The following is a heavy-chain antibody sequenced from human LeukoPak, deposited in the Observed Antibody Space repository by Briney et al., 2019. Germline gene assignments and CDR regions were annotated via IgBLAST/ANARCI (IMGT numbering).Heavy chain of an antibody. V-gene: IGHV4-39*07. J-gene: IGHJ4*02. CDR2: IYYSGSA. D-gene: IGHD4-23*01. CDR1: GGSISSSKYY. CDR3: VRSALIHGGMALGY. Sequence: SETLSLTCTVSGGSISSSKYYWGWIRQPPGKGLEWIGSIYYSGSAYYNPSLKSRVTISVDTSKNQFSLKLTSVTAADTAVYYCVRSALIHGGMALGYWGQGTLVTVSS.